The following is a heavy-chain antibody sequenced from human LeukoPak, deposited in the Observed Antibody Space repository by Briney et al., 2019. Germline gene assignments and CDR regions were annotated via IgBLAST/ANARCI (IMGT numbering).Heavy chain of an antibody. J-gene: IGHJ4*02. V-gene: IGHV3-66*02. CDR3: AREEYDYDSSGYYYFDY. Sequence: GGSLRLSCAASGFTVSSNYMSWVRQAPGKGLEWVSVIYSGGSTYYADSVKGRFTISRDNSKNTLYLQMNSLRAEDTAVYYCAREEYDYDSSGYYYFDYWGQGTLVTVSS. D-gene: IGHD3-22*01. CDR2: IYSGGST. CDR1: GFTVSSNY.